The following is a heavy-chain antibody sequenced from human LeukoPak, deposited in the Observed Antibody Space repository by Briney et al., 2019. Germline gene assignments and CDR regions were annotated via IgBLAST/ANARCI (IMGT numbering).Heavy chain of an antibody. V-gene: IGHV3-33*08. D-gene: IGHD3-3*01. J-gene: IGHJ6*02. CDR2: IWYDGSNK. CDR1: GFTFSSYG. CDR3: ARDGPTIFGGLEGMDV. Sequence: HAGGSLRLSCAASGFTFSSYGMHWVRQAPGKGLEWVAVIWYDGSNKYYADSVKGRFTISRDNSKNTLYLQMNSLRAEDTAVYYCARDGPTIFGGLEGMDVWGQGTTVTVSS.